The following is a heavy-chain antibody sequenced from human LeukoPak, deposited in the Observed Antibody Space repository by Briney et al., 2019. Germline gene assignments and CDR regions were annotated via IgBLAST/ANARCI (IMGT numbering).Heavy chain of an antibody. CDR3: AREYGSYCDY. CDR1: GFTVSSNY. Sequence: PGGSLRLSCAASGFTVSSNYMSWVRQAPGKGLEWVSVIYSGGSTYYADSVKGRFTISRDNAKNSLYLQMNSLRAEDTAAYYCAREYGSYCDYWGQGTLVTVSS. J-gene: IGHJ4*02. CDR2: IYSGGST. V-gene: IGHV3-53*01. D-gene: IGHD1-26*01.